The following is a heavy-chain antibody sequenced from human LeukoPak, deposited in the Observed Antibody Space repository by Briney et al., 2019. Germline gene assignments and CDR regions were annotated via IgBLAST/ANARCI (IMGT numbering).Heavy chain of an antibody. CDR1: GFTVSSNY. CDR3: ASTIATRYFDY. D-gene: IGHD6-6*01. V-gene: IGHV3-7*03. CDR2: IKEDGGEK. J-gene: IGHJ4*02. Sequence: GGSLRLSCAASGFTVSSNYMSWVRQAPGKGLEWVANIKEDGGEKYYVDSVKGRFTISRDNAKNSLYLQMNSLRAEDTAVYYCASTIATRYFDYWGQGTLVTVSS.